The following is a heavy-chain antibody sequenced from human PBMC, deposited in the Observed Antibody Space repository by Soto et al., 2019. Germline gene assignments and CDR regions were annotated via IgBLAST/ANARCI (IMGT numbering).Heavy chain of an antibody. CDR3: AKDARRNANDYYYYGMDV. Sequence: GGSLRLSCAASGFTFSSYAMSWVRQAPGKGLEWVSAISGSGGSTYYADSVKGRFTISRDNSKNTLYLQMNSLRAEDTAVYYCAKDARRNANDYYYYGMDVWGQGTTVTVSS. D-gene: IGHD1-1*01. CDR1: GFTFSSYA. CDR2: ISGSGGST. J-gene: IGHJ6*02. V-gene: IGHV3-23*01.